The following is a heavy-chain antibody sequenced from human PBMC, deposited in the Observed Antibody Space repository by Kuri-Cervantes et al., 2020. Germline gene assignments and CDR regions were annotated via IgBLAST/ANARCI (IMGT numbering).Heavy chain of an antibody. CDR1: GGSISSYF. CDR2: IYTSGTT. J-gene: IGHJ6*02. Sequence: GSLRLSCNVSGGSISSYFWSWIRQPAGKGLEWIGRIYTSGTTNYNPSLKSRVTMSVETSKNQFSLKLSSVTAADTAVYYCARAKGQNGLDVWGQGTTVTVSS. CDR3: ARAKGQNGLDV. V-gene: IGHV4-4*07.